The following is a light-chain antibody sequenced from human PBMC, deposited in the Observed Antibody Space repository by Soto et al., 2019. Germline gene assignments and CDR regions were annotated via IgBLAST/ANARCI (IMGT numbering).Light chain of an antibody. CDR1: HDIKKY. CDR2: AAS. J-gene: IGKJ5*01. V-gene: IGKV1-17*01. CDR3: QQLNSYPRT. Sequence: DIQMTQSPSSLSASVGDRVSITCQASHDIKKYLNWYQLKPGKAPKLLIYAASTLQSGVPSRFSGSGSGTEFTLTISSLQPEDFATYYCQQLNSYPRTFGQGTRLENK.